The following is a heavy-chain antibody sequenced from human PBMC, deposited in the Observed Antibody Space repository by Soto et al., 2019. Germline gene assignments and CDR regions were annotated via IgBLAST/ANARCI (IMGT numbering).Heavy chain of an antibody. CDR1: GGSFSGYY. CDR2: INHSGST. Sequence: SETLSLTCAVYGGSFSGYYWSWIRQPPGKGLELIGEINHSGSTNYNPSLKSRVTISVDTSKNQFSLKLSSVTAADTAVYYCARCDQMYYYGSGSYPWVDVWGKGTTVTVSS. D-gene: IGHD3-10*01. V-gene: IGHV4-34*01. J-gene: IGHJ6*04. CDR3: ARCDQMYYYGSGSYPWVDV.